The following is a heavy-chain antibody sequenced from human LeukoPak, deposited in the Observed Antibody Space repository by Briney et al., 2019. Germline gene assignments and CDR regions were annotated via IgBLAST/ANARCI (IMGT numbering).Heavy chain of an antibody. J-gene: IGHJ3*02. D-gene: IGHD3-22*01. CDR2: INPSGGST. CDR1: GHTFTSYY. Sequence: ASVKVSCKASGHTFTSYYMHWVRQAPGQGLEWMGIINPSGGSTSYAQRFQGRVTMTEDTSTDTAYMELSSLRSEDTAVYYCATDTPNPGRYYYDTRRTFDIWGHGTMVTVSS. V-gene: IGHV1-46*01. CDR3: ATDTPNPGRYYYDTRRTFDI.